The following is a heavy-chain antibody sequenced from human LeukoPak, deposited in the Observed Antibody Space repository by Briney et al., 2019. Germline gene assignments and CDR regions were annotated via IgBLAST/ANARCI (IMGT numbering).Heavy chain of an antibody. CDR3: VRHGEYSTSWYYFDN. Sequence: GESLKISCKGSGYRFTSYWISWVRQMPGKGLEWMGRIAPSDSHTNYSPSFQGHVTISVDKSISTAYLQWSGLRASDTAIYFCVRHGEYSTSWYYFDNWGQGTLVTVSS. CDR1: GYRFTSYW. J-gene: IGHJ4*02. V-gene: IGHV5-10-1*01. D-gene: IGHD6-13*01. CDR2: IAPSDSHT.